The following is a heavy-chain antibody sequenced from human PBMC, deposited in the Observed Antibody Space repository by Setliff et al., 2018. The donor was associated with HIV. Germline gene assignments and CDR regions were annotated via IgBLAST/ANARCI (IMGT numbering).Heavy chain of an antibody. CDR1: GGSISSTNW. D-gene: IGHD6-6*01. J-gene: IGHJ4*02. CDR3: ARMESTRPPRGLDY. Sequence: SETLSLTCAVSGGSISSTNWWSWVRQPPGRGLEWIGEISHSGSTNYNPSLKSRVTISLDKSKNQFSLKVSSVTAADTAVYYCARMESTRPPRGLDYWGQGALVTAPQ. CDR2: ISHSGST. V-gene: IGHV4-4*02.